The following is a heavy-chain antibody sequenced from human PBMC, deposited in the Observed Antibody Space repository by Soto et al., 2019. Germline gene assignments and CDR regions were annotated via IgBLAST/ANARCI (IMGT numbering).Heavy chain of an antibody. J-gene: IGHJ4*02. D-gene: IGHD5-12*01. V-gene: IGHV1-69*02. CDR1: GGTFSCYT. Sequence: ASVKVSCKASGGTFSCYTIRWVRQAPGQGLEWMGRIIPILGIANYAQKFQGRVTITADKSTSTAYMELSSLRSEDTAVYYCASPPGDSGYGPFDYWGQGTLVTVSS. CDR3: ASPPGDSGYGPFDY. CDR2: IIPILGIA.